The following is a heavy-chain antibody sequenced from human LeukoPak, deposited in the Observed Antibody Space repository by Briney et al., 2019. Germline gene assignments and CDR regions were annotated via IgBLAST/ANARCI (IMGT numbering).Heavy chain of an antibody. J-gene: IGHJ4*02. V-gene: IGHV4-34*01. CDR3: ARGRVVRGVIIFDY. D-gene: IGHD3-10*01. CDR2: INHSGSS. Sequence: SSETLSLTCAVYGGPFSGYYWSWIRQPPGKGLEWIGEINHSGSSSYNPSLKSRVTISVDTPKNQFSLKLSSVTAADTAVYYCARGRVVRGVIIFDYWGQGTLVTVSS. CDR1: GGPFSGYY.